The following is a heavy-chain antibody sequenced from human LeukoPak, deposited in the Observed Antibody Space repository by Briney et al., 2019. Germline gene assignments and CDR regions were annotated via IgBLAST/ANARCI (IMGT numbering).Heavy chain of an antibody. CDR2: INPNSGGT. J-gene: IGHJ6*02. V-gene: IGHV1-2*06. D-gene: IGHD3-10*01. Sequence: ASVKVSCKASGYTFTGYYMHWVRQAPGQGLEWMGRINPNSGGTTYAQKFQDRVTMTRDTSINTAYMELSRLNSDDTAIYYCATPGGILWFGDQDGMDAWGHGTTVAVSS. CDR3: ATPGGILWFGDQDGMDA. CDR1: GYTFTGYY.